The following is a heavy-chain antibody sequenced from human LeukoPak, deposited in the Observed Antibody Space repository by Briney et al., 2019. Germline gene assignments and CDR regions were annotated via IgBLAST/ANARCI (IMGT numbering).Heavy chain of an antibody. V-gene: IGHV3-7*01. CDR3: AREGYGDYHDYGMDV. CDR2: IKRDGSEK. J-gene: IGHJ6*02. D-gene: IGHD4-17*01. Sequence: GGSLRLSCAASGFTFSSYWMSWVRQAPGKGLEWVANIKRDGSEKYNVDSVKGRFTISRDNAKNSLYLQMNSLRAEDTAVYYCAREGYGDYHDYGMDVWGQGTTVTVSS. CDR1: GFTFSSYW.